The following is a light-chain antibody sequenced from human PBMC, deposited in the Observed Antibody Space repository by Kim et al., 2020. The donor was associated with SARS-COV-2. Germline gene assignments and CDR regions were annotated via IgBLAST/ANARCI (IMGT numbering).Light chain of an antibody. CDR3: QQYYSTPIT. J-gene: IGKJ5*01. CDR1: QSVLYRSNNKSY. CDR2: WAS. V-gene: IGKV4-1*01. Sequence: TTINCKSSQSVLYRSNNKSYLAWYQQKPGQPPKLLIYWASTRESGVPDRFSGSGSGTDFTLTISSLQAEDVAVYYCQQYYSTPITFGQGTRLEIK.